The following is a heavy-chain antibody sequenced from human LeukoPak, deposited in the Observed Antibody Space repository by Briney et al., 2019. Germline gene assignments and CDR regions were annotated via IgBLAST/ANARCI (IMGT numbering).Heavy chain of an antibody. D-gene: IGHD5-18*01. CDR2: IYTSGST. CDR3: ARERSDIQLWFEYYFDY. CDR1: GGSISSGSYY. V-gene: IGHV4-61*02. Sequence: PSQTLSLTCTVSGGSISSGSYYWSWIRQPAGKGLEWIGRIYTSGSTNYNPSLKSRVTISVDTSRNQFSLKLSSVTAADTAVYYCARERSDIQLWFEYYFDYWGQGTLVTVSS. J-gene: IGHJ4*02.